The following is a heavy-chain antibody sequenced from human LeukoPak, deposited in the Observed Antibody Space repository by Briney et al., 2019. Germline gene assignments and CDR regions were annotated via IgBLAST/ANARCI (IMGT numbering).Heavy chain of an antibody. J-gene: IGHJ4*02. V-gene: IGHV3-30*04. CDR1: GFTFSSYA. CDR3: ARDLRRQLVREPMPAGY. D-gene: IGHD6-13*01. CDR2: ISYDGSNK. Sequence: GRSLRLSCAASGFTFSSYAMHWVRQAPGKGLEWVAVISYDGSNKYYADSVKGRFTISRDNSKNTLYLQMNSLRAEDTAVYYCARDLRRQLVREPMPAGYWGQGTLVTVSS.